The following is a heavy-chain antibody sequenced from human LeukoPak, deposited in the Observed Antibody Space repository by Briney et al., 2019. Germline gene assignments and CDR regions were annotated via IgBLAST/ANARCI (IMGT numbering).Heavy chain of an antibody. CDR2: FSGTGEIT. V-gene: IGHV3-23*01. CDR3: ASHEAGGSSGTYLPLSVFDH. Sequence: GGSLRLSCAASGFTFSSYSMSWVRQAPGKGLEWVSTFSGTGEITYYADSVKGRFTISRDNSKSTVYLQMNSLRGDDTAIYYCASHEAGGSSGTYLPLSVFDHWGQGTLVTVSS. CDR1: GFTFSSYS. D-gene: IGHD3-10*01. J-gene: IGHJ4*02.